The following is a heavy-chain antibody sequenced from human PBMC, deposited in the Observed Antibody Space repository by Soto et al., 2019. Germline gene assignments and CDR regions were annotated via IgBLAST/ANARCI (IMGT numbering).Heavy chain of an antibody. CDR1: GFTFSSYG. CDR2: ISSSSSPI. CDR3: ARRSSPEIQGVPRHFDY. D-gene: IGHD1-1*01. J-gene: IGHJ4*02. Sequence: GGSLRLSCVASGFTFSSYGMNWVRRAPGKGLEWVSYISSSSSPIYYADSVKGRFTISRDNAENSLYLQMNSLRDEDTAVYYCARRSSPEIQGVPRHFDYWGQGTLVTVSS. V-gene: IGHV3-48*02.